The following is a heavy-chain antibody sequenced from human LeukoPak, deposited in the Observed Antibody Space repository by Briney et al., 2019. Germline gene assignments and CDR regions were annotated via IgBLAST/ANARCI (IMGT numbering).Heavy chain of an antibody. CDR2: ISSGSGTI. CDR3: ARGLQTWQPGWFDP. J-gene: IGHJ5*02. Sequence: PGGSLRLSCVTSGFTFSNYPMNWVRQAPGKGLEWVSYISSGSGTIYYADSVKGRFTISRDNAKNSLYLQMNSLRAEDTAVYYCARGLQTWQPGWFDPWGQGTLVTVSS. V-gene: IGHV3-48*01. D-gene: IGHD5-24*01. CDR1: GFTFSNYP.